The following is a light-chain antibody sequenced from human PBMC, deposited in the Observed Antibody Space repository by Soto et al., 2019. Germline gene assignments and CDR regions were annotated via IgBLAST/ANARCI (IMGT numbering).Light chain of an antibody. CDR3: QVWDSSSDHHVV. CDR1: NIGSKS. Sequence: ELTQPPSVSVAPGKTARITCGGNNIGSKSVHWYQQKPGQAPVLVIYYDSDRPSGIPERFSGSNSGNTATLTISRVEAGDEADYYCQVWDSSSDHHVVFGGGTKLTVL. CDR2: YDS. V-gene: IGLV3-21*04. J-gene: IGLJ2*01.